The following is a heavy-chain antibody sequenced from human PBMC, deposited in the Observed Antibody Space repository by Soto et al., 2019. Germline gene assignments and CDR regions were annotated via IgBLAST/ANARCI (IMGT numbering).Heavy chain of an antibody. CDR3: ASYSGYDPRVY. CDR1: GYSISSSNW. V-gene: IGHV4-28*01. CDR2: IYYSGST. D-gene: IGHD5-12*01. J-gene: IGHJ4*02. Sequence: QVQLQESGPGLVKPSDTLSLTCAVSGYSISSSNWWGWIRQPPGKGLEWIGYIYYSGSTYYNPSLRGRVTTSVDTSKNQFSLKLSSVTAVDTAVYYCASYSGYDPRVYWGQGTLVTVSS.